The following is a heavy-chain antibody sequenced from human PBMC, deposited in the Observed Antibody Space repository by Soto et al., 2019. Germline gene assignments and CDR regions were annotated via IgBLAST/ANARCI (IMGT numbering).Heavy chain of an antibody. J-gene: IGHJ6*02. CDR1: GFTFSSYG. Sequence: GGSLRLSCAASGFTFSSYGMHWVRQAPGKGLEWVTVISYDGSNKYYADSVKGRFTISRDNSKNTVYLQVNSLRAEDTAVYYCAKARSNYGYSSYYDMDVWGQGTTVTVSS. CDR3: AKARSNYGYSSYYDMDV. V-gene: IGHV3-30*18. D-gene: IGHD4-17*01. CDR2: ISYDGSNK.